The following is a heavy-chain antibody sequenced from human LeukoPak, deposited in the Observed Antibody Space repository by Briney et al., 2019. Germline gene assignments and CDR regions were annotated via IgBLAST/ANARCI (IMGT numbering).Heavy chain of an antibody. CDR1: GGSFSGYY. Sequence: SETLSLTCAVYGGSFSGYYWSWIRQPPGKGLEWIGEINHSGSTNYNPSLKSRVTISVDTSKNQFSLKLSSVTAADTAVYYCARRRRQLVPPNWFDPWGQGTLVTVSS. CDR2: INHSGST. J-gene: IGHJ5*02. V-gene: IGHV4-34*01. D-gene: IGHD6-13*01. CDR3: ARRRRQLVPPNWFDP.